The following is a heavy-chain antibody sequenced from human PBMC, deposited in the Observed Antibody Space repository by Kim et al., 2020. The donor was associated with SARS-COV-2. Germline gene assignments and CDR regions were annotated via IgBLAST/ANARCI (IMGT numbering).Heavy chain of an antibody. J-gene: IGHJ4*02. CDR2: NP. V-gene: IGHV7-4-1*02. CDR3: ARKPEKEAGY. Sequence: NPTYAQGFTGRFVFSLDTSVSTAYLQISSLKAEDTAVYYCARKPEKEAGYWGQGTLVTVSS.